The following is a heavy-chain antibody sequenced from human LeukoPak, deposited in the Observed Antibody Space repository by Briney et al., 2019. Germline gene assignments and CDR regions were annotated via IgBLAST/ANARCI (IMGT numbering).Heavy chain of an antibody. CDR2: IYTSGST. Sequence: KTSETLSLTCTVSGGSISSGSYYWSWIRQPAGKGLEWIGRIYTSGSTNYNPSLKSRVTISVDTSKNQFSLKLSSVTAADTAVYYCARLNRGINAAHFDYWGQGTLVTVSS. CDR1: GGSISSGSYY. CDR3: ARLNRGINAAHFDY. V-gene: IGHV4-61*02. J-gene: IGHJ4*02. D-gene: IGHD6-25*01.